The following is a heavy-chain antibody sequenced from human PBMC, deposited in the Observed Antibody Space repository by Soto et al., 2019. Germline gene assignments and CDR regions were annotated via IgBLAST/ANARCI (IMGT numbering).Heavy chain of an antibody. J-gene: IGHJ6*02. V-gene: IGHV3-33*01. CDR3: ARDGSGSYSYYSYGMDV. CDR1: GFTFSSYG. Sequence: GGSLRLSCAASGFTFSSYGMHWVRQAPGKGLEWVAVIWYDGSNKYYADSVKGRFTISRDNSKNTLYLQMNSLRAEDTAVYYYARDGSGSYSYYSYGMDVWGQGTTVSVSS. D-gene: IGHD3-10*01. CDR2: IWYDGSNK.